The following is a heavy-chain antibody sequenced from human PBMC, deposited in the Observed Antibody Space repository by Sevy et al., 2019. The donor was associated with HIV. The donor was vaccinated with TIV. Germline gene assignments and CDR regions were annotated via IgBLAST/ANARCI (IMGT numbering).Heavy chain of an antibody. V-gene: IGHV3-53*01. CDR1: GFTVSDNH. Sequence: GGSLRLSCAASGFTVSDNHMNWVRQAPGQGLERVSVLYSSDRTDYADSVKGRFTVSRDNCENTLYLRMNGLGAEDTAVYYCARDRVTYYYDSSGYYTSGYGIDVWGQGTTVTVSS. D-gene: IGHD3-22*01. CDR2: LYSSDRT. J-gene: IGHJ6*02. CDR3: ARDRVTYYYDSSGYYTSGYGIDV.